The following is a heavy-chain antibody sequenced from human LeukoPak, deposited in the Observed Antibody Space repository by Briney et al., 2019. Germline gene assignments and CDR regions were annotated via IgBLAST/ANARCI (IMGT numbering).Heavy chain of an antibody. CDR2: IYSGGST. J-gene: IGHJ4*02. D-gene: IGHD3-22*01. V-gene: IGHV3-66*01. CDR3: ARYYYDSSGYYRTYYFDY. Sequence: GGSLRLSCAASGFTVSSNYMSWVRQAPGKGLEWVPVIYSGGSTYYADSVKGRFTISRDNSKNTLYLQMNSLRAEDTAVYYCARYYYDSSGYYRTYYFDYWGQGTLVTVSS. CDR1: GFTVSSNY.